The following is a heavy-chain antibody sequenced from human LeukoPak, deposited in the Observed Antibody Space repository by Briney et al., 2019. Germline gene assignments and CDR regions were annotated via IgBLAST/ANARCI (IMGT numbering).Heavy chain of an antibody. CDR2: INPNSGGT. CDR3: ARGCYGDSRRYYYGMDV. Sequence: ASVKVSCKASGYTFTGYYMHWVRQAPGQGLEWMGWINPNSGGTNYAQKFQGRVTMTRDTSISTAYMELSRLRSDDTAVYYCARGCYGDSRRYYYGMDVWGQGTTVTVSS. V-gene: IGHV1-2*02. J-gene: IGHJ6*02. CDR1: GYTFTGYY. D-gene: IGHD4-17*01.